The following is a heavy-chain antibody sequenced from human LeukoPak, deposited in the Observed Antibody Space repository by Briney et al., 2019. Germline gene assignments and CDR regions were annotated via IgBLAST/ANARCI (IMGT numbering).Heavy chain of an antibody. CDR2: IYYSGST. D-gene: IGHD1-14*01. Sequence: SETLSLTCSVSGDSINNYYWNWIRQPPGKGLEWIGYIYYSGSTYYNPSLKSRVTISVDTSKNQFSLKLSSVTAADTAVYYCARGGARTNNQPFDYWGQGTLVTVCS. J-gene: IGHJ4*02. CDR1: GDSINNYY. V-gene: IGHV4-59*01. CDR3: ARGGARTNNQPFDY.